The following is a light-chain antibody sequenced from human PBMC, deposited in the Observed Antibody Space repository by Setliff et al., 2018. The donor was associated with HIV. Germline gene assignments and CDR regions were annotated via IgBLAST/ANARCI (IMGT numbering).Light chain of an antibody. V-gene: IGLV2-23*01. CDR3: CSNTGSNTYV. CDR2: QAS. CDR1: SSDVGRYNL. Sequence: QSVLTQPASVSGSPGQSITISCTGTSSDVGRYNLVSWYQQHPGKAPRLIIYQASKRPSGVSNRFSGSKSGNTASPTISGLQADDEADYYCCSNTGSNTYVFGAGTKVTVL. J-gene: IGLJ1*01.